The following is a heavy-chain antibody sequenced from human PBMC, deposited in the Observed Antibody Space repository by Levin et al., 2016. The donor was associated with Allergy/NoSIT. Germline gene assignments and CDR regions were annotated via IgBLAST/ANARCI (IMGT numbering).Heavy chain of an antibody. CDR2: INHRGTT. J-gene: IGHJ5*02. CDR3: ATYSYDLWSGFWSDP. Sequence: WIRQPPGKGLEWIGEINHRGTTNYNPSLKSRVTVSKDTSKNQFSLRLNSVTAADTAVYYCATYSYDLWSGFWSDPWGQGTLVTVSS. D-gene: IGHD3-3*01. V-gene: IGHV4-34*01.